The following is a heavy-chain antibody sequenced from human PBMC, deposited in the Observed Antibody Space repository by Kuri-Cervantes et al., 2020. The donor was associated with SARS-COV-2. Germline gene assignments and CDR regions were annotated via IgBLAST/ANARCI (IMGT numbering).Heavy chain of an antibody. CDR3: ARELYSNPYYYYGMDV. Sequence: SVKVSCKASGGTFSSYAISWVRQAPGQGLEWMGRIIPILGIANYAQKFQGRVTITADKSTSTAYMELSSLRSEDTAVYYCARELYSNPYYYYGMDVWGQGTTVTVSS. D-gene: IGHD4-11*01. J-gene: IGHJ6*02. CDR1: GGTFSSYA. CDR2: IIPILGIA. V-gene: IGHV1-69*04.